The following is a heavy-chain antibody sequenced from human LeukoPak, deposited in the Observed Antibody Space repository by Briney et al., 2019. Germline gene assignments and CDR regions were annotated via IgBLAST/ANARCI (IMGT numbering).Heavy chain of an antibody. J-gene: IGHJ4*02. V-gene: IGHV3-21*01. CDR2: ISSSSSSI. CDR1: GFTFSSYN. D-gene: IGHD3-22*01. CDR3: ARGHHYYDSSAYYY. Sequence: GGSLRLSCVASGFTFSSYNMNWVRQAPGKGLEWLSAISSSSSSIYYADSVKGRFTVSRDTAKNTLYLQMNSLRAEDTAVYYCARGHHYYDSSAYYYWGQGTLVTVSS.